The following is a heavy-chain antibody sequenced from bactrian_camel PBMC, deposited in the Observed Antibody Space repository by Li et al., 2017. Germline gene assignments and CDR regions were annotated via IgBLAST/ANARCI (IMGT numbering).Heavy chain of an antibody. V-gene: IGHV3-2*01. CDR3: AADPYPRYCSGGYCCTDFRF. Sequence: QVQLVESGGGLVQPGGSLRLSCVASGFTFGGYFMTWVRQAPGKGLEWVSSIFTSGPNTYYADSVKGLFTISQDDAKSTLYLQMDSLKPKDTAVYYCAADPYPRYCSGGYCCTDFRFWGQGTQVTVS. CDR2: IFTSGPNT. J-gene: IGHJ6*01. D-gene: IGHD2*01. CDR1: GFTFGGYF.